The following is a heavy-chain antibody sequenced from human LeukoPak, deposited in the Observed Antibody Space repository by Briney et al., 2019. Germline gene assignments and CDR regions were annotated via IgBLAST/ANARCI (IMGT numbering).Heavy chain of an antibody. V-gene: IGHV1-2*02. CDR3: ARSVRLLTPDNWFDP. D-gene: IGHD2-21*02. J-gene: IGHJ5*02. CDR1: GYTFTGYY. Sequence: ASVKVSCKASGYTFTGYYMHWVRQAPGQGLEWMGWINPNSGDTNYAQKFQGRVTKTRDTSISTAYMELSRLRSDDTAVYYCARSVRLLTPDNWFDPWGQGTLVTVSS. CDR2: INPNSGDT.